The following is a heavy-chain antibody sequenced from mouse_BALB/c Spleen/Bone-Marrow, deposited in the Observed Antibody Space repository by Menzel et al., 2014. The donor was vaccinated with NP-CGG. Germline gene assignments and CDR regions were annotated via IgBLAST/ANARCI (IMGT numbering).Heavy chain of an antibody. D-gene: IGHD2-3*01. CDR1: GFSLTSYD. CDR3: VRGCYYSWFAY. Sequence: VKLMESGPGLVAPSQSLSITCTVSGFSLTSYDISWIRQPPGKGLEWLGVIWTGGGTNYNSAFMSRLSISKDNSKSQVFLKMNSLQTDDTAIYYCVRGCYYSWFAYWGQGTLVTVSA. V-gene: IGHV2-9-2*01. CDR2: IWTGGGT. J-gene: IGHJ3*01.